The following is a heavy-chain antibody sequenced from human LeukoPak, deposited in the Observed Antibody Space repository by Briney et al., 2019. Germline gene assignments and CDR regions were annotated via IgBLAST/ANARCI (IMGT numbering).Heavy chain of an antibody. CDR2: IYYSGST. Sequence: PSETLSLTCTVSGGSISSGGYYWSWIRQHPGKGLEWIGYIYYSGSTYYNPSLKSRVTISVDTSKNQSSLKLSSVTAADTAVYYCAREFISDGEPSEYYFGYWGQGTLVTVSS. CDR1: GGSISSGGYY. CDR3: AREFISDGEPSEYYFGY. D-gene: IGHD1-26*01. V-gene: IGHV4-31*03. J-gene: IGHJ4*02.